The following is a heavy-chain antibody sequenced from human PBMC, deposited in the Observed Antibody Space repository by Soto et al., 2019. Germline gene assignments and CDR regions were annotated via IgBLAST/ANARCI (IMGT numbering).Heavy chain of an antibody. CDR1: GCTFSSYT. CDR2: IIPILGIA. D-gene: IGHD3-16*02. CDR3: ARGYYDYLWGSDRYDDFDI. J-gene: IGHJ3*02. Sequence: QVQLGQSGAEVKKPGSSVKVSCKASGCTFSSYTISWMRQAPGQGLEWMGRIIPILGIANYAQKFQGRVTITADKSTSTAYMELCSLRSEDTAVYYCARGYYDYLWGSDRYDDFDIWGQGTMVTVSS. V-gene: IGHV1-69*02.